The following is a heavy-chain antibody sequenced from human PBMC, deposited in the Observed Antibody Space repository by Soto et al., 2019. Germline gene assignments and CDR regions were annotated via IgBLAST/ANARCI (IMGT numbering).Heavy chain of an antibody. CDR1: VGSICSYS. CDR2: IYYSGST. CDR3: ASYNCNYGSRYFDY. Sequence: PSDTLSLPVTFSVGSICSYSCSWIRQPPGKVLEWIGYIYYSGSTNYNPSLKSRVTISVDTSKNQFSLKLRSVTAADTAVYYCASYNCNYGSRYFDYWGQGTLVTVSS. J-gene: IGHJ4*02. D-gene: IGHD1-7*01. V-gene: IGHV4-59*01.